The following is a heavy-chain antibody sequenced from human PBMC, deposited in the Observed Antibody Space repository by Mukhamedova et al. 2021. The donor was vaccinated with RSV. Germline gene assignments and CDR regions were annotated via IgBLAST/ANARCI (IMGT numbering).Heavy chain of an antibody. V-gene: IGHV3-11*06. CDR3: ARDWRVVTAIRYYYYYGMDV. J-gene: IGHJ6*02. CDR2: ISSSSSYT. D-gene: IGHD2-21*02. Sequence: SWIRQAPGKGLEWVSYISSSSSYTNYADSVKGRFTISRDNAKNSLYLQMNSLRAEDTAVYYCARDWRVVTAIRYYYYYGMDVWG.